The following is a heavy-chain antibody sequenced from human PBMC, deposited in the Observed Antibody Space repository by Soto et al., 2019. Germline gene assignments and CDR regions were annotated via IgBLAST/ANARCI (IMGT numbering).Heavy chain of an antibody. J-gene: IGHJ6*02. CDR3: AREKQTRYYYYGMDV. D-gene: IGHD2-2*01. V-gene: IGHV4-34*01. CDR2: INHSGST. CDR1: FGSFSVYY. Sequence: SLTCAVYFGSFSVYYLSWIRQPPGKGLEWIGAINHSGSTNYNPSLKSRVTISVDTSKNQFSLKLSSVTAADTAVYYCAREKQTRYYYYGMDVWGQGTTVTVSS.